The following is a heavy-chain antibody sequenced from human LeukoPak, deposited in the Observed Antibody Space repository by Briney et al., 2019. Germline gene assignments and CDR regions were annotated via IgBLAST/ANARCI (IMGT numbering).Heavy chain of an antibody. Sequence: SVNVSCKASGGTFSSYAISWVRQAPGQGLEWMGGIIPIFGTANYAQKFQGRVTITADESTSTAYMELSSLRSEDTAVYYCASRYDSSGYLLQGPRRRDYFDYWGQGTLVTVSS. CDR2: IIPIFGTA. V-gene: IGHV1-69*01. J-gene: IGHJ4*02. D-gene: IGHD3-22*01. CDR3: ASRYDSSGYLLQGPRRRDYFDY. CDR1: GGTFSSYA.